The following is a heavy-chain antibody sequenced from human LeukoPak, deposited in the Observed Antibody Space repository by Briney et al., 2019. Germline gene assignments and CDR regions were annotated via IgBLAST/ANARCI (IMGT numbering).Heavy chain of an antibody. CDR2: ISGGGESI. J-gene: IGHJ4*02. D-gene: IGHD2-2*01. CDR3: AKGEGGYCSSTSCSTYFDY. CDR1: GFTFSSYA. V-gene: IGHV3-23*01. Sequence: PGGSLILSCAASGFTFSSYAMNWVRQAPGKGLEWVSAISGGGESIYYADSVKGRFTISRDNSKNTLYLQMNSLRAEDTAVYYCAKGEGGYCSSTSCSTYFDYWGQGTLVTVSS.